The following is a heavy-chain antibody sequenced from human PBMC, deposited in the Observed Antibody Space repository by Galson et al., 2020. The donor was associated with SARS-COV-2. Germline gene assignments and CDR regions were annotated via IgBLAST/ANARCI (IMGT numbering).Heavy chain of an antibody. Sequence: SGPTLVKPTQTLTLTCTFSGFSLSTSGVGVGWIRQPPGKALEWLALIYWDDDKRYSPSLKSRLTITKDTSKNQVVLTMTNMDPVDTATYYCEHSSLLWFGELSAFDYWGQGTLVTVSS. CDR2: IYWDDDK. D-gene: IGHD3-10*01. CDR3: EHSSLLWFGELSAFDY. V-gene: IGHV2-5*02. CDR1: GFSLSTSGVG. J-gene: IGHJ4*02.